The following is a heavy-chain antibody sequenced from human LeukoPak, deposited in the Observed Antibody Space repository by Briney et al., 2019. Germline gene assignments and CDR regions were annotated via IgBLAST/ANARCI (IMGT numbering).Heavy chain of an antibody. CDR3: ARGVSCGSGGSCYEWGIYNWFDP. Sequence: SQTLSLTCTVSGGSISSGGYYWSWIRQHPGKGLEWIGYIYYSGSTYYNPSLKSRVTISVDTSKNQFSLKLSSVTAADTAVYYCARGVSCGSGGSCYEWGIYNWFDPWGQGALVTVSS. CDR1: GGSISSGGYY. CDR2: IYYSGST. J-gene: IGHJ5*02. V-gene: IGHV4-31*03. D-gene: IGHD2-15*01.